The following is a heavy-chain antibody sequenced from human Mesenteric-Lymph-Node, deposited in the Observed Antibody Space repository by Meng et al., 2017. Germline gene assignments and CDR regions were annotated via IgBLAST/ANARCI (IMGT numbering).Heavy chain of an antibody. Sequence: GESLKISCAASGFTFSSYWMHWVRQAPGKGLVWVSRINSDGSSTSYADSVKGRFTISRDNAKNTLYLQMNSLRAEDTAVYYCARVSTFSGSHPSNLDYWGQGTLVTVSS. CDR3: ARVSTFSGSHPSNLDY. D-gene: IGHD1-26*01. J-gene: IGHJ4*02. V-gene: IGHV3-74*01. CDR2: INSDGSST. CDR1: GFTFSSYW.